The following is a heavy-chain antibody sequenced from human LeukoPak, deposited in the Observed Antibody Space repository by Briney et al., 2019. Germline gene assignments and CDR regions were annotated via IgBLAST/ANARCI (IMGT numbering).Heavy chain of an antibody. J-gene: IGHJ4*02. CDR2: INQDESKK. CDR1: GFTFSNDW. V-gene: IGHV3-7*01. D-gene: IGHD3-10*01. CDR3: ARDLHNVGEYYFDY. Sequence: TGGSLRLSCAASGFTFSNDWMCWVRQAPGKGLEWVANINQDESKKYYADSVKGRFTISRDNAKNSLYLQMNSLRAEDTAVYYCARDLHNVGEYYFDYWGQGTLVTVSS.